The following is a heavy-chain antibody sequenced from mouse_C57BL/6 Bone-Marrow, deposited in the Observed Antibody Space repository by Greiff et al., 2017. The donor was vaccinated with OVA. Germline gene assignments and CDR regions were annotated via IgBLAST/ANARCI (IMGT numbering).Heavy chain of an antibody. Sequence: EVQRVESGGGLVQPGGSLKLSCAASGFTFSDYGMAWVRQAPRKGPEWVAFISNLAYSIYYADTVTGRFTISRENAENTLYLEMSSLRSEDTAMYYCARQDYGNLYWYFDVWGTGTTVTVSS. CDR1: GFTFSDYG. CDR2: ISNLAYSI. D-gene: IGHD2-1*01. V-gene: IGHV5-15*01. J-gene: IGHJ1*03. CDR3: ARQDYGNLYWYFDV.